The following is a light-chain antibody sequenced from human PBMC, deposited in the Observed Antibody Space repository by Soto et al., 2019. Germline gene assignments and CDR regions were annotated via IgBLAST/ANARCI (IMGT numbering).Light chain of an antibody. V-gene: IGLV2-14*01. CDR2: DVS. Sequence: QSALTQPASVSGSLGQSTTISSPEPTSAVGGYNYVSWYQQHPGKAPNLMIYDVSNRPSGVSNRFSGSKSGNTASLTISGLQAEDEADYYCSSYTSSSTPYVFGTGTKVTVL. J-gene: IGLJ1*01. CDR1: TSAVGGYNY. CDR3: SSYTSSSTPYV.